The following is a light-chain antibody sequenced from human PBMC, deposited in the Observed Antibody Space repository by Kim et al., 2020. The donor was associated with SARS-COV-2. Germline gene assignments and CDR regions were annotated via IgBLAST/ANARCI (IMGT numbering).Light chain of an antibody. CDR1: QNVNSY. Sequence: EIVLTQSPATLSLSPGERATLSCRASQNVNSYLAWYQQKPGQAPRLLIYDAFNRATGIPARFSGSGFGTDFTLTINSLEPEDFAIYYCQQRSNWPFKLGHGTRLE. CDR3: QQRSNWPFK. CDR2: DAF. J-gene: IGKJ5*01. V-gene: IGKV3-11*01.